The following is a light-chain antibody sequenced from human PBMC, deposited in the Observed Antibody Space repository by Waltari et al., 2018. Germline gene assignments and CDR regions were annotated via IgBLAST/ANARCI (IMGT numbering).Light chain of an antibody. CDR2: WAS. J-gene: IGKJ2*01. V-gene: IGKV4-1*01. CDR3: QQYYSTPYT. CDR1: QSVLYSSNNNNY. Sequence: DIVMTQSADSLAVSLGERATINCKSSQSVLYSSNNNNYLAWYQQKPGQPPKLLIYWASTRESGVPDRFSGSGSGTDFTLTISSLQAEDVAVYYCQQYYSTPYTFGQGTELEIK.